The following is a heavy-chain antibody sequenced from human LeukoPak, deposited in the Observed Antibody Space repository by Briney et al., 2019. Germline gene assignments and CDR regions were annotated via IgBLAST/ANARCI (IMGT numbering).Heavy chain of an antibody. V-gene: IGHV4-34*01. CDR2: INHSGST. Sequence: SETLSLTCAVYGGSFWGFYWSWIPQPPGKGGEWIGEINHSGSTNYNPSLKSRVTISVDTSKNQLSLKLSSVTAAETAVYYCARRPFTYYYDSSGYQYFDYWGRGPLVTVPS. CDR3: ARRPFTYYYDSSGYQYFDY. J-gene: IGHJ4*02. D-gene: IGHD3-22*01. CDR1: GGSFWGFY.